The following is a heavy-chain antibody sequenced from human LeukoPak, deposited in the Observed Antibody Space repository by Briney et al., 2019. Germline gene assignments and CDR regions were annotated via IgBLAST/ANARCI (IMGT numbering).Heavy chain of an antibody. V-gene: IGHV3-23*01. D-gene: IGHD3-10*01. Sequence: GGSLRPSCAASGFTFSSYAMSWVRQAPGKGLEWVSAISGSGGSTNYADSVKGRFTISRDNSKNTLYLQVSSLRAEDTAVYFCAKNVRSRPKKTYFDYWGQGTLVTVSS. CDR2: ISGSGGST. CDR3: AKNVRSRPKKTYFDY. J-gene: IGHJ4*02. CDR1: GFTFSSYA.